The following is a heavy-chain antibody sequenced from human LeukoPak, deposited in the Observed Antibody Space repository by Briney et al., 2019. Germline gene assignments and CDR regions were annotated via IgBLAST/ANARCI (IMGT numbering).Heavy chain of an antibody. CDR3: ARGFDAHNAFDI. CDR1: GGSISSSSYY. V-gene: IGHV4-39*07. D-gene: IGHD3-9*01. Sequence: SETLSLTCTVSGGSISSSSYYWGWIRQPPGKGLEWIGSIYYSGSTYYNPSLKSRVTISVDTSKNQFSLKLTSVTAADTAVYYCARGFDAHNAFDIWGQGTMVTVSS. J-gene: IGHJ3*02. CDR2: IYYSGST.